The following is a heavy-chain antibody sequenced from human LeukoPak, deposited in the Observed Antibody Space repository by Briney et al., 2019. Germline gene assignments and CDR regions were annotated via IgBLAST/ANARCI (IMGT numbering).Heavy chain of an antibody. Sequence: GSSVKVSCKASGGTFSSYGISWVRQAPGQGLEWMGWISAYNGNTNYAQKLQGRVTMTTDTSTSTAYMELRSLRSDDTAVYYCARRGYCSGGSCYSNWFDPWGQGTLVTVAS. J-gene: IGHJ5*02. D-gene: IGHD2-15*01. CDR2: ISAYNGNT. V-gene: IGHV1-18*01. CDR3: ARRGYCSGGSCYSNWFDP. CDR1: GGTFSSYG.